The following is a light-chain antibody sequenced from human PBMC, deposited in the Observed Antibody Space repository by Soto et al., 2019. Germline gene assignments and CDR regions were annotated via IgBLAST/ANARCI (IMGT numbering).Light chain of an antibody. J-gene: IGLJ2*01. CDR1: SSDVGSYNL. Sequence: QSALTQPASVSGSPGQSITISCTGTSSDVGSYNLVSWYQQHPGKAPKLMISEVTKRPSGVSNRFSGSKSGNTASLTISGIQAEDEADYYCCSYAGSGTYVVFGGGTKVTVL. CDR3: CSYAGSGTYVV. CDR2: EVT. V-gene: IGLV2-23*02.